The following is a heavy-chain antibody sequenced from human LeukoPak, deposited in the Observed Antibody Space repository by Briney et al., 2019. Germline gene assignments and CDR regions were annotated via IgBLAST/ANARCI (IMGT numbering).Heavy chain of an antibody. D-gene: IGHD6-13*01. CDR2: ISNSGSHT. CDR1: GFTFNDYY. V-gene: IGHV3-11*06. J-gene: IGHJ4*02. CDR3: ARVGSIAAAGTPDY. Sequence: GGSRRLSCAASGFTFNDYYMSWIRQAPGKGLEWVSYISNSGSHTSYADSVKGRFTISRDNAKNSLSLQVNSLRADDTAVYYCARVGSIAAAGTPDYWGQGTLVTVSS.